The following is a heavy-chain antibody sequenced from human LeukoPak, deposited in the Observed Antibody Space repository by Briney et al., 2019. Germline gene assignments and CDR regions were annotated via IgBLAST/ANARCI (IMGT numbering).Heavy chain of an antibody. CDR2: IYYSGRS. V-gene: IGHV4-30-4*01. CDR3: AIAYGSGPPRYFDY. J-gene: IGHJ4*02. Sequence: SETLSLTCTVSGGSISSGDYYWSWIRQPPGKGLEWIAYIYYSGRSYYNPSLKSRVTISVDTSKNQFSLKLSSVTAADTAVYYCAIAYGSGPPRYFDYWGQGTLVTVSS. CDR1: GGSISSGDYY. D-gene: IGHD3-10*01.